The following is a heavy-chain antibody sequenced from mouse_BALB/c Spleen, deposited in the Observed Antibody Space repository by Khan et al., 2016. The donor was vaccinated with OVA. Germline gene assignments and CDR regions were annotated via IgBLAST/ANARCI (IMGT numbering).Heavy chain of an antibody. CDR3: ARGGALYYDYDGFAY. Sequence: EVQLLESGGGLVQPGGSLKLSCAASGFDFSRYWMSWVRQAPGKGLEWIGEINPDSSTINYTPSLKDKFIISRDNAKNTLYLQMSKVRSEDTALYYCARGGALYYDYDGFAYWGQGTLVTVSA. D-gene: IGHD2-4*01. CDR2: INPDSSTI. J-gene: IGHJ3*01. V-gene: IGHV4-1*02. CDR1: GFDFSRYW.